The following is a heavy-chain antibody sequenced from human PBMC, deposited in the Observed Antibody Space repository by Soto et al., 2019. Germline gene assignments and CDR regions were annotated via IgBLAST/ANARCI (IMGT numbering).Heavy chain of an antibody. CDR1: GFSFRDYD. J-gene: IGHJ6*02. V-gene: IGHV3-13*05. CDR3: ARAYLGRLPRRADYYYAMDV. Sequence: VQLVESGGGLVKPGGSLRISCEASGFSFRDYDMHWVRQPTGKGLEWVSGLGAADDPYYVASVKGRFSVSRDNAQNSLYLQMNNLRVDDTAVYFCARAYLGRLPRRADYYYAMDVWGRGTTVTVSS. D-gene: IGHD1-26*01. CDR2: LGAADDP.